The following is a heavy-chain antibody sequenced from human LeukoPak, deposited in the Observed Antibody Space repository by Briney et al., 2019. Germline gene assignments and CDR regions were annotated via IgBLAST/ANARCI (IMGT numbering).Heavy chain of an antibody. Sequence: QPGGSLRLSCAASGFIFRSYGMHWVRQAPGKGLEWVAVIWYGGSNKYYADSVKGRFTISRDNSKNTLYLQMHSLRVEDTAVYYCAKDSVVVPAAADAFDIWGQGTMVTVSS. CDR3: AKDSVVVPAAADAFDI. CDR1: GFIFRSYG. V-gene: IGHV3-33*06. CDR2: IWYGGSNK. J-gene: IGHJ3*02. D-gene: IGHD2-2*01.